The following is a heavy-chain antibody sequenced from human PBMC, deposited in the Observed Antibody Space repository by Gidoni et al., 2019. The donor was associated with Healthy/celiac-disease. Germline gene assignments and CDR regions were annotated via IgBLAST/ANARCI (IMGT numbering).Heavy chain of an antibody. Sequence: QVQLQESGPGLVKPSATLSLTCTVSGGSISSYYWRWIRQPPGKGLEWIGYIYYSGSTNYNPSLKSRVTISVDTSKNQFSLKLSSVTAADTAVYYCARNWNDDPDLGYWGQGTLVTVSS. D-gene: IGHD1-1*01. CDR2: IYYSGST. J-gene: IGHJ4*02. CDR1: GGSISSYY. CDR3: ARNWNDDPDLGY. V-gene: IGHV4-59*01.